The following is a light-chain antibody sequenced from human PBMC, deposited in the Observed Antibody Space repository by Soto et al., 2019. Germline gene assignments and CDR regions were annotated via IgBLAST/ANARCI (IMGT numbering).Light chain of an antibody. J-gene: IGKJ5*01. Sequence: EIVLTQSPATLSLSPGERATLSCRASQSVSRYLAWYQQKPGQAPRLLIYDASNRATGIPDRFSGSGSGTDFTLTISRLEPEDFAVYYCQQYGNSPITFGQGTRLDIK. CDR2: DAS. CDR3: QQYGNSPIT. CDR1: QSVSRY. V-gene: IGKV3-20*01.